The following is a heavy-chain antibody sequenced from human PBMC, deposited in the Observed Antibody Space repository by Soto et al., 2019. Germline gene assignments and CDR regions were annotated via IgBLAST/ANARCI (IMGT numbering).Heavy chain of an antibody. Sequence: QITLKESGPTLVKPTQTLTLTCTFSGFSLSTSGVGVGWIRQPPGKALEWLALIYWVDDKRYSPSLKRRLTITQDITKNPVVLTRTNLDPADTAAYYCAHTLGYSSGGSCWPKYHWFDPWCEGTLVTVSS. CDR3: AHTLGYSSGGSCWPKYHWFDP. CDR2: IYWVDDK. J-gene: IGHJ5*02. D-gene: IGHD2-15*01. CDR1: GFSLSTSGVG. V-gene: IGHV2-5*02.